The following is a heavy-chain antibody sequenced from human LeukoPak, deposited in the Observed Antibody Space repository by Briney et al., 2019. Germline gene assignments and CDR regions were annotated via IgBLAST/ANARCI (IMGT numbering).Heavy chain of an antibody. V-gene: IGHV1-2*02. CDR1: GYTFTDYY. Sequence: ASVKVSCKASGYTFTDYYMHWVRQAPGQGLEWMGWLNPHSGGTNYAQMFQGRVTMTRDTSISTAYMELSMLRSDDTAVYYCARLWGDSSGYYGFDFWGQGTLVTVSS. CDR2: LNPHSGGT. J-gene: IGHJ4*02. D-gene: IGHD3-22*01. CDR3: ARLWGDSSGYYGFDF.